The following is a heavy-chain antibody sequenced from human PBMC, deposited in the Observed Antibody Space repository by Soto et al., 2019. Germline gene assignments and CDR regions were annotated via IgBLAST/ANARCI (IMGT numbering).Heavy chain of an antibody. Sequence: ASVKVSCKASGYTFTSYGISWVRQAPGQGLEWMGWISAYNGNTNYAQKLQGRVTMTTDTSKSTAYIELRSLRSDDTAVYYCARERGFIAVEFYYGMDVWGKGTTVTVSS. D-gene: IGHD6-19*01. J-gene: IGHJ6*01. V-gene: IGHV1-18*01. CDR1: GYTFTSYG. CDR3: ARERGFIAVEFYYGMDV. CDR2: ISAYNGNT.